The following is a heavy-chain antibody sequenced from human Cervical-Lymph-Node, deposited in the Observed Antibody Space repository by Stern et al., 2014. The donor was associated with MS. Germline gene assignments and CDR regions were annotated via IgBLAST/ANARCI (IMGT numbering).Heavy chain of an antibody. D-gene: IGHD6-13*01. CDR2: INAANGNT. Sequence: VQLVQSGAEVKKPGASVKVSCKSSGYTFTSYAMHWGRQAPGQRLEWMGWINAANGNTKNSQKFRGRATITRDTSASTAYMELSSLRSEDTAVYYCARDKAGTSSWSFDNWGQGTLVTVSS. J-gene: IGHJ4*02. V-gene: IGHV1-3*01. CDR1: GYTFTSYA. CDR3: ARDKAGTSSWSFDN.